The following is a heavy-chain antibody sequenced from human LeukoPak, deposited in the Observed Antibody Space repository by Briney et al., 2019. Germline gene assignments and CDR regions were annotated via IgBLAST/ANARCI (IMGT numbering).Heavy chain of an antibody. CDR2: IYYSGST. J-gene: IGHJ4*02. CDR3: ARDAPYDYVWGSYRSGFFDY. V-gene: IGHV4-59*01. Sequence: SETLSLTCTVSGGSISSYYWSWIRQPPGKGLEWIGYIYYSGSTNYNPSLKSRVTIPVDTSKNQFSLKLSSVTAADTAVYYCARDAPYDYVWGSYRSGFFDYWGQGTLVTVSS. D-gene: IGHD3-16*02. CDR1: GGSISSYY.